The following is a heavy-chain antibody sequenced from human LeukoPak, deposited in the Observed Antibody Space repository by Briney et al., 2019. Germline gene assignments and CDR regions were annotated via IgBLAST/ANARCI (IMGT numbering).Heavy chain of an antibody. Sequence: SETLSLTCTVSGGSISSSSYSWGWIRQPPGKGLEWIGTIYYSGSTYYNPSLKSRVTISVDTSKNQFSLKLSSVTAADTAVYYWGEHRGGGDRGVMEFDYWGQGTLVTVSA. CDR2: IYYSGST. CDR1: GGSISSSSYS. CDR3: GEHRGGGDRGVMEFDY. V-gene: IGHV4-39*01. D-gene: IGHD3-10*01. J-gene: IGHJ4*02.